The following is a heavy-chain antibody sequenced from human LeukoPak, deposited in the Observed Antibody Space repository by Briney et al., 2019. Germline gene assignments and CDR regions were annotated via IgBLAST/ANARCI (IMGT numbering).Heavy chain of an antibody. Sequence: SETLSLTCTVSGVSVSFYYWSWIRQPPGKGLEWIGYIYYSGSTNYNPSLKSRVTISVDTSKNQFSLKLSSVTAAATAVYYCARDTSVGGATRYFDYWGQGTLVTVSS. J-gene: IGHJ4*02. D-gene: IGHD1-26*01. CDR2: IYYSGST. V-gene: IGHV4-59*02. CDR3: ARDTSVGGATRYFDY. CDR1: GVSVSFYY.